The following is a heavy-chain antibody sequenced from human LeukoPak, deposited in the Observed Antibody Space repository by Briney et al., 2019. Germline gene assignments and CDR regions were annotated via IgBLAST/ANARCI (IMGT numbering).Heavy chain of an antibody. CDR3: ARLHSGDLVDY. J-gene: IGHJ4*02. D-gene: IGHD2-21*02. CDR2: IYYSGST. CDR1: GGSISSSSYY. Sequence: PSETLSLTCTVSGGSISSSSYYWGWIRQPPGKGLEWIGSIYYSGSTYYNPSLKSRVTISVDTSKNQFSLKLSSVTAADTAVYYCARLHSGDLVDYWGQGTLVTVSP. V-gene: IGHV4-39*01.